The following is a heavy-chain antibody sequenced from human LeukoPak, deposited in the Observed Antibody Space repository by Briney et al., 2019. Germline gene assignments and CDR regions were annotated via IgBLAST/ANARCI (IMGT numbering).Heavy chain of an antibody. J-gene: IGHJ5*02. CDR2: IRSRAYGGTT. Sequence: GGSLRLSCTASGFTFGDYAMSWFRQAPGKGLEWVGFIRSRAYGGTTEYAASVKGRLTISRDDSKSIAYLQMNSLKTEDTAVYYCTRVAAYYDSSGYTNWFDPWGQGTLVTVSS. D-gene: IGHD3-22*01. CDR3: TRVAAYYDSSGYTNWFDP. V-gene: IGHV3-49*03. CDR1: GFTFGDYA.